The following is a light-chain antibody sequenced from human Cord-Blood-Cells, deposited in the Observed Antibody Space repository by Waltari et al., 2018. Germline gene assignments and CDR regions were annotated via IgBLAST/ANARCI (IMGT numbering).Light chain of an antibody. V-gene: IGLV2-14*01. CDR1: SSDVGGYNL. Sequence: QSALTQPASVSGSPGQSITISCTGTSSDVGGYNLFSWEQQHHGKAPKLMIYDVSNPPSGVSNRFSGSKSGNTAYLTISGLQAEDEADYYCSSYTSSSTLPFVFGTGTKVTVL. CDR3: SSYTSSSTLPFV. J-gene: IGLJ1*01. CDR2: DVS.